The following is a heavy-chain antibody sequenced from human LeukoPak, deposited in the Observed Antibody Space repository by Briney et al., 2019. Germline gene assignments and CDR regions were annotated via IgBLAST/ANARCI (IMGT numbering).Heavy chain of an antibody. CDR2: IYYSGST. J-gene: IGHJ6*03. D-gene: IGHD6-6*01. Sequence: SETLSLTCTVSGGSISSSSYYWSWIRQPPGKGLEWIGYIYYSGSTNYNPSLKSRVTISVDTSKNQFSLKLSSVTAADTAVYYCARLGIYSSSPENYYYYMDVWGKGTTVTVSS. CDR3: ARLGIYSSSPENYYYYMDV. V-gene: IGHV4-61*01. CDR1: GGSISSSSYY.